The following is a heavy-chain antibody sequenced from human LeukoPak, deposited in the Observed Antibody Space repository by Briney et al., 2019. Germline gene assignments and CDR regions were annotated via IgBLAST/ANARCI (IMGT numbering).Heavy chain of an antibody. D-gene: IGHD5-18*01. CDR1: GFTFSSYS. V-gene: IGHV3-21*01. CDR3: ARDSGDTAMASSSYYYGMDV. Sequence: PGGSLRLSCAASGFTFSSYSMNWVRQAPGKGLEWVSSISSSSSYIYYADSVKGRFTISRDNAKNSLYLQMNSLRAEDTAVYYCARDSGDTAMASSSYYYGMDVWGQGTTVTVSS. J-gene: IGHJ6*02. CDR2: ISSSSSYI.